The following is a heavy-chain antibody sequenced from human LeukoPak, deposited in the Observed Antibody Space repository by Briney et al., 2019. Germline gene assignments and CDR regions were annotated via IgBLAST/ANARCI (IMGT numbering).Heavy chain of an antibody. CDR1: GFTFSSYG. D-gene: IGHD4/OR15-4a*01. CDR2: ISYDGSNK. CDR3: ASGAFDY. Sequence: PGGSLRLSCAASGFTFSSYGMHWVRQAPGKGLEWVAVISYDGSNKYYADSVKGRFTISRDNSKNTLYLQMNSLRAEDTAVYYCASGAFDYWGRGTLVTVSS. J-gene: IGHJ4*02. V-gene: IGHV3-30*03.